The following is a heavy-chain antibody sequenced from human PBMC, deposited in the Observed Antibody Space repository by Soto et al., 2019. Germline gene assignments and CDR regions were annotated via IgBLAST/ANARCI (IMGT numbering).Heavy chain of an antibody. Sequence: PSETLSLTCTVSGGSISSGDYYWSWIRQPPGKGLEWIGYIYYSGSTYYNPSLKSRVTISVDTSKNQFSLKLSSVTAADTAVYYCARALAVAGPGWVDYWGQGTLVTVSS. CDR2: IYYSGST. J-gene: IGHJ4*02. CDR1: GGSISSGDYY. V-gene: IGHV4-30-4*01. D-gene: IGHD6-19*01. CDR3: ARALAVAGPGWVDY.